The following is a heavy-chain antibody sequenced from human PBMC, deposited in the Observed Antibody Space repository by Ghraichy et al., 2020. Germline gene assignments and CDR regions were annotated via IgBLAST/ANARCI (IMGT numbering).Heavy chain of an antibody. CDR2: ISNTGST. D-gene: IGHD2/OR15-2a*01. J-gene: IGHJ6*02. Sequence: SQTLSLTCTVSGGSIGKYFWNWIRQSPEKGLEWIGYISNTGSTSYNPTLKGRVTISVDTSKNQFSLRVNSVTAADTAVYYCARENIVIVSSGLQKDYYHYGLDVWGQGTTVTVSS. CDR1: GGSIGKYF. V-gene: IGHV4-59*01. CDR3: ARENIVIVSSGLQKDYYHYGLDV.